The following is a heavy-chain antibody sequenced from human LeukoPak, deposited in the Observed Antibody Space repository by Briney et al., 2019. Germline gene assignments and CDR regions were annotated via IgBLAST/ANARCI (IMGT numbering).Heavy chain of an antibody. CDR3: ARGSGSYYFDY. D-gene: IGHD1-26*01. V-gene: IGHV3-74*01. CDR2: INTDGRST. CDR1: GFTLSSYW. J-gene: IGHJ4*02. Sequence: GGSLRLSCAGSGFTLSSYWMHWVRHAPGKGLVWVARINTDGRSTDYADSVKDRFTISRDNSKNTLYLQMNSLRAEDTAVYYCARGSGSYYFDYWGQGTLVTVSS.